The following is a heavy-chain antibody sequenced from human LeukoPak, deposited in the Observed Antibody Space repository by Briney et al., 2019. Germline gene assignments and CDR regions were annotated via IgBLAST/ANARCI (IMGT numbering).Heavy chain of an antibody. J-gene: IGHJ1*01. CDR3: ARLEKGTMIY. CDR1: GYSFTTYW. CDR2: IYPGDSDI. Sequence: GESLKISRKGSGYSFTTYWLGWVRQMPGKGLEWMGIIYPGDSDIRYSPSFQGQVTFSADKSISTAYLQWSSLKASDTVMYYCARLEKGTMIYWGQGTLVTVSS. D-gene: IGHD3-22*01. V-gene: IGHV5-51*01.